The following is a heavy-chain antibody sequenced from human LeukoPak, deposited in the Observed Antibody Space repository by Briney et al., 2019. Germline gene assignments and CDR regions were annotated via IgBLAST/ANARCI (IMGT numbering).Heavy chain of an antibody. CDR3: ARRDFWRGFDY. CDR2: INPNSGDT. D-gene: IGHD3-3*01. V-gene: IGHV1-2*02. J-gene: IGHJ4*02. Sequence: ASVKVSCKASGYTFTDYYVHWVRQAPGQGLEWMGWINPNSGDTNYALKFQGRVTMTRDTSISTAYMELSRLKSDGTAVYYCARRDFWRGFDYWGQGSLVTVSS. CDR1: GYTFTDYY.